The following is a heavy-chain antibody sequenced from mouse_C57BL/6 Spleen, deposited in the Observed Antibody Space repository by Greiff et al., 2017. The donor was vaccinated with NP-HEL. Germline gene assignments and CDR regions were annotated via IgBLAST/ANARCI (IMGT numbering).Heavy chain of an antibody. CDR3: TRDGYYGFAY. J-gene: IGHJ3*01. Sequence: EVKLVESGEGLVKPGGSLKLSCAASGFTFSSYAMSWVRQTPEKRLEWVAYISSGGDYIYYADTVKGRFTISRDNARNTLYLQMSSLKSEDTAMYYCTRDGYYGFAYWGQGTLVTVSA. V-gene: IGHV5-9-1*02. D-gene: IGHD2-3*01. CDR1: GFTFSSYA. CDR2: ISSGGDYI.